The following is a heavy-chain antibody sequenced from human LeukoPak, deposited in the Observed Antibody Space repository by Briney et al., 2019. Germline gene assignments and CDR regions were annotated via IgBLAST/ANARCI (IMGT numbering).Heavy chain of an antibody. CDR1: GFTFSSYA. V-gene: IGHV3-30*04. CDR3: AREGVTTGLLDY. D-gene: IGHD4-17*01. J-gene: IGHJ4*02. Sequence: GRSLRLSCAGSGFTFSSYAMHWVRQAPGKGLEWVAVISYDGSNKYYADSVKGRFTISRDNSKNTLYLQMNSLRAEDTAVYYCAREGVTTGLLDYWGQGTLVTVSS. CDR2: ISYDGSNK.